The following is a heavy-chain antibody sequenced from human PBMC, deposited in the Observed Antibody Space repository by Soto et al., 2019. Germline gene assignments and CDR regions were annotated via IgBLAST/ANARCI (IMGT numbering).Heavy chain of an antibody. CDR1: GYTFTAFG. CDR3: AREYCDSSRCYDLDY. J-gene: IGHJ4*02. Sequence: ASVKVSCKPSGYTFTAFGISWVRQAPGQGLEWMGWISAYNENTKNEEKLQGRVTMTTETSTRTAYTEMRGLGFDATAVYYCAREYCDSSRCYDLDYWGQGTLVTVSS. D-gene: IGHD3-22*01. V-gene: IGHV1-18*01. CDR2: ISAYNENT.